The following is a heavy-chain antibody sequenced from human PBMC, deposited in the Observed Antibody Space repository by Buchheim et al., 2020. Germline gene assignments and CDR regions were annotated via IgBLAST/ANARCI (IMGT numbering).Heavy chain of an antibody. D-gene: IGHD2-21*02. CDR3: ARDCGGDCYGHYHGLDV. Sequence: QVQLQESGPGLVKPSETLSLTCNVSGGSITGSYWSWIRQPPGKGLEWIGYVSASGDSIYNPSLESRVTMSVETSTNQFSLKLRSATAADTAIYYCARDCGGDCYGHYHGLDVWGQGTT. V-gene: IGHV4-59*12. J-gene: IGHJ6*02. CDR1: GGSITGSY. CDR2: VSASGDS.